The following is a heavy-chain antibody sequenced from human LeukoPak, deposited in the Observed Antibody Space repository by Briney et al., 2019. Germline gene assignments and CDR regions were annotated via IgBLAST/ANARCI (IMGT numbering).Heavy chain of an antibody. CDR3: ARDLSYVGYYFDY. J-gene: IGHJ4*02. CDR1: GFTFSSYS. CDR2: ISSSSSYI. D-gene: IGHD3-16*01. Sequence: PGGSLRLSCAASGFTFSSYSMNWVRQAPGKGLEWVSSISSSSSYIYYADSVKGRSTISRDNAKNSLYLQMNSLRAEDTAVYYCARDLSYVGYYFDYWGQGTLATVSS. V-gene: IGHV3-21*01.